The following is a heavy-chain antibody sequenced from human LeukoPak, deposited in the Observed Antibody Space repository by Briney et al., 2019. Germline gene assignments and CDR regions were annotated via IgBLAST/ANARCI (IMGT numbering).Heavy chain of an antibody. CDR1: RYSFTSYG. V-gene: IGHV1-18*01. D-gene: IGHD6-19*01. J-gene: IGHJ5*02. CDR3: ARDRSSSDH. CDR2: ISAYNGNT. Sequence: ASVKVSCMPSRYSFTSYGISWVRQAPGQGLEWMGWISAYNGNTDYAQTLQGRVTMTIDTSTRTAYMELRSLRSDDTDVYYCARDRSSSDHWGQGTLVTVSS.